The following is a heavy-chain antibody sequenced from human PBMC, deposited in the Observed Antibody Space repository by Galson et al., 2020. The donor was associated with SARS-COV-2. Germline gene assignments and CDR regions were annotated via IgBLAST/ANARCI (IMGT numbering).Heavy chain of an antibody. CDR2: IYYSGSA. V-gene: IGHV4-31*03. J-gene: IGHJ6*02. D-gene: IGHD3-9*01. CDR3: ARGNVLRYFDWLFRDYGMDV. Sequence: ASETLSLTCTVSGGSISSGGYYWSWIRQHPGKGLEWIGYIYYSGSAYYNPSLKSRVTISVDTSKNQFSLKLSSVTAADTAMYYCARGNVLRYFDWLFRDYGMDVWGQGTTVTVSS. CDR1: GGSISSGGYY.